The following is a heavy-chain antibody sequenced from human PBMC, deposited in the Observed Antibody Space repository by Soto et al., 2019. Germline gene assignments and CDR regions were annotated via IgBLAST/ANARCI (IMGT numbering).Heavy chain of an antibody. J-gene: IGHJ4*02. V-gene: IGHV3-73*01. CDR1: GFTFSGSA. CDR2: IRRKATSYAT. D-gene: IGHD1-26*01. Sequence: EVQLVESGGGLVQPGGSLKLSCAASGFTFSGSAMPWVRQASGKGLEWVGRIRRKATSYATAYAASVKGRFTISRVDSKNTAYLQMNSLKTEDTAVYYCTRWSVGATIDSWGQGTLVTVSS. CDR3: TRWSVGATIDS.